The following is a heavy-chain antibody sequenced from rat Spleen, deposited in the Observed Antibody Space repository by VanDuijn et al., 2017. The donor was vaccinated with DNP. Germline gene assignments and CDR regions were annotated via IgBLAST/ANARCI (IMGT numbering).Heavy chain of an antibody. D-gene: IGHD3-8*01. V-gene: IGHV5-7*01. CDR1: GFTFSDYN. CDR2: ISYDGSDT. J-gene: IGHJ2*01. Sequence: EVQLVESDGGLVQPGRSLKLSCAASGFTFSDYNMAWVRQAPKKGLEWVATISYDGSDTYYRDSVKGRFSLSRDNAKSTLYLQVNSLRSEDTATYYCTSNPHIRTAAPFDYWGQGVMVTVSS. CDR3: TSNPHIRTAAPFDY.